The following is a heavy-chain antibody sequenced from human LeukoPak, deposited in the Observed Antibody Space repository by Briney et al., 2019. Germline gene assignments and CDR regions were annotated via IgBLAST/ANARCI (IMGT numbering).Heavy chain of an antibody. Sequence: SETLSLTCTVSGASISSTTYYWGWIRQPPGKGLEWIGEINHSGSTNYNPSLKSRVTISVDTSKNQFSLKLSSVTAADTAVYYCARSLRGIAAAGYWGQGTLVTVSS. CDR2: INHSGST. D-gene: IGHD6-13*01. CDR3: ARSLRGIAAAGY. CDR1: GASISSTTYY. J-gene: IGHJ4*02. V-gene: IGHV4-39*07.